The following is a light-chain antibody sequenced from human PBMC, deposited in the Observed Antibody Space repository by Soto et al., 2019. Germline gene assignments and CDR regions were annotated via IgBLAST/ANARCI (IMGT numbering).Light chain of an antibody. CDR3: QQYGSSPGT. J-gene: IGKJ1*01. V-gene: IGKV3-20*01. CDR1: ETVAGSY. CDR2: GAS. Sequence: EIVLTQSPGTLSLSPGERATLSCRASETVAGSYLAWYQRKPGQAPRLLIYGASSRATGIPDRFSGSGSGTDFTLTISRLEPEDFAVYYCQQYGSSPGTFGQGTKVDIK.